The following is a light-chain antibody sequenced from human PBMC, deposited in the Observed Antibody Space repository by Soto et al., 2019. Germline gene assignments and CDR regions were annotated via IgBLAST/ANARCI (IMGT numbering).Light chain of an antibody. V-gene: IGKV3-20*01. CDR2: GAS. J-gene: IGKJ5*01. CDR1: QSVSSNY. CDR3: QQYGSSSIT. Sequence: ELVLTQSPGTLSLSPGERATLSCRASQSVSSNYLAWYQQKPGQAPRLLMYGASSRATGIPDRFSGSGSGTDFTLTISRLEPEDFAVYYCQQYGSSSITFGQGTRLEIK.